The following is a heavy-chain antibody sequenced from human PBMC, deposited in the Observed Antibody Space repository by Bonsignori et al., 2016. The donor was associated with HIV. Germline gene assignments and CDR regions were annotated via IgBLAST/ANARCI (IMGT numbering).Heavy chain of an antibody. CDR1: GGSISSSSYY. Sequence: SETLSLTCTVSGGSISSSSYYWGWIRQPPGKGLEWIGSIYYSGSTYYNPSLKSRVTISVDTSKNQFSLKLSSVTAADTAVYYCASGPPEAYFDYWGQGTLVTVSS. CDR3: ASGPPEAYFDY. J-gene: IGHJ4*02. CDR2: IYYSGST. V-gene: IGHV4-39*07.